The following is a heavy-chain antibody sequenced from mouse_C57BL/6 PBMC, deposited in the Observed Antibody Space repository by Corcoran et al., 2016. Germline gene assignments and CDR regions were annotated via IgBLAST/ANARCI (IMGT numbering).Heavy chain of an antibody. CDR1: GYTFTDYY. V-gene: IGHV1-26*01. J-gene: IGHJ2*01. Sequence: EVQLQQSGPELVKPGASVKISCKASGYTFTDYYMNWVKQSHGKSLEWIGAINPNNGGTSYNQKFKGKATLTVDKSSSTAYMELRSLTSEDSAVYYCARCGSSYNFDYWGQGTTLTVSS. D-gene: IGHD1-1*01. CDR3: ARCGSSYNFDY. CDR2: INPNNGGT.